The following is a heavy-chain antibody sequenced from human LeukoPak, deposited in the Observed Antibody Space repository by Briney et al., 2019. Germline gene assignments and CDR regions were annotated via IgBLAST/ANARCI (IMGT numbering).Heavy chain of an antibody. CDR1: GFTFSDYY. V-gene: IGHV3-11*01. J-gene: IGHJ6*03. Sequence: GGSLRLSCAASGFTFSDYYMSWIRQDPGKGLEWVSYISSSGSTIYYADSVKGRFTISRDNAKNSLYLQMNSLRAEDTAVYYCARDGNCSGGSCYSGYYYYYMDVWGKGTTVTISS. D-gene: IGHD2-15*01. CDR3: ARDGNCSGGSCYSGYYYYYMDV. CDR2: ISSSGSTI.